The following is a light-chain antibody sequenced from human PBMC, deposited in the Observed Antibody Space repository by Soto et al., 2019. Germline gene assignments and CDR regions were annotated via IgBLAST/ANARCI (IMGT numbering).Light chain of an antibody. CDR3: QQYNNWPPGRT. Sequence: TLSVSPGERATLSCRASQSVSSNLAWYQQKPGQAPRLLIYGASTRATGIPARFSGSGSGTEFTLTINSLQSEDFAIYYCQQYNNWPPGRTFGQGTKVDIK. V-gene: IGKV3-15*01. J-gene: IGKJ1*01. CDR1: QSVSSN. CDR2: GAS.